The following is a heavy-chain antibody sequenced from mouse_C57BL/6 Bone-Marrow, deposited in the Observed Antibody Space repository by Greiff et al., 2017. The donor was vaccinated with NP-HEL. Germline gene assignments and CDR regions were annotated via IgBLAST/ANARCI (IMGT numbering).Heavy chain of an antibody. CDR2: IDPEDGET. D-gene: IGHD2-1*01. CDR1: GFNIKDYY. J-gene: IGHJ4*01. V-gene: IGHV14-2*01. Sequence: EVQLQQSGAELVKPGASVKLSCTASGFNIKDYYMHWVKQRTEQGLEWIGRIDPEDGETKYAPKFQGKATLTADTSSNTAYLQPSSLTSEDTAVYYCARAIYYGNYVTFYYAMDYWGQGTSVTVSS. CDR3: ARAIYYGNYVTFYYAMDY.